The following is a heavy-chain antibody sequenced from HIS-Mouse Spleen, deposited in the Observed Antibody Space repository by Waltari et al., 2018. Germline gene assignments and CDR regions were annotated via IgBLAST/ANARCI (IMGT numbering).Heavy chain of an antibody. V-gene: IGHV4-34*01. D-gene: IGHD1-26*01. Sequence: QVQLQQWGAGLLKPSETLSLTCAVYGGSFSGYYWSWIRQPPGKGLEWIGEINHSGSTNYNPSLKSRVTISVDTSKNQFSLKLSSVTAADTAVYYCAGGALRGSYYWGEYFQHWGQGTLVTVSS. CDR3: AGGALRGSYYWGEYFQH. CDR2: INHSGST. J-gene: IGHJ1*01. CDR1: GGSFSGYY.